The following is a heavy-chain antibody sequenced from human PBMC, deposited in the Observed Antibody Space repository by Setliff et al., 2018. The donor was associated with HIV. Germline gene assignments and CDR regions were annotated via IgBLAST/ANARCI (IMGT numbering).Heavy chain of an antibody. Sequence: GGSLRLSCAASVFTFNNYGMNWVRQAPGKGLEWVAFIRYDGSQKYYVDSVKGRFTISRDNSKNSLYLQMNSLRAEDTAVYHCARGHYFKDVWGQGTTVTVSS. V-gene: IGHV3-30*02. D-gene: IGHD3-22*01. CDR3: ARGHYFKDV. CDR1: VFTFNNYG. J-gene: IGHJ6*02. CDR2: IRYDGSQK.